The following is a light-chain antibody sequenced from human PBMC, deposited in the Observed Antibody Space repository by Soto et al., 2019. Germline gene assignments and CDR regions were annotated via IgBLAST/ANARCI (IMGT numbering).Light chain of an antibody. CDR1: QSISSW. J-gene: IGKJ1*01. V-gene: IGKV1-5*01. CDR3: QQYNSYPGT. CDR2: DAS. Sequence: DIQMTQSPSTLSASVGDRVTITCRASQSISSWLAWYQQKPGKAPKLLIYDASSLESGFPSRFSGSGSGTEFTLTISSLQHDDFATYYCQQYNSYPGTFGQGTKVEIK.